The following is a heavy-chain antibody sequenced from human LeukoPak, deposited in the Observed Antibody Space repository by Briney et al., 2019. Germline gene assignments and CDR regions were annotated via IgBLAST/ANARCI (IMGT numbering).Heavy chain of an antibody. CDR1: GFNVNNAW. V-gene: IGHV3-48*01. CDR3: ARDRSGTTGDY. Sequence: GGSLRLSCAASGFNVNNAWMSWVRQAPGKGLEWVSYISSSSSTKYYADSVKGRFTISRDNAKNSLYLQMNSLRAEDTAVYYCARDRSGTTGDYWGQGTLVTVSS. CDR2: ISSSSSTK. D-gene: IGHD1-7*01. J-gene: IGHJ4*02.